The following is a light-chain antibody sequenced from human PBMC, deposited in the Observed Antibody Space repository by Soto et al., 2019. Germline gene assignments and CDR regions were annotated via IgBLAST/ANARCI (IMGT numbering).Light chain of an antibody. V-gene: IGLV1-51*01. Sequence: QSVLTQPPSVSAAPGQKVTISCSGTSSNIGKNYVSWFQQFPGTAPKLLIYDNNKRPSGIPDRFSGSNSGTSATLGITGLQTGDEADYYCDTWDSSLSAVVFGGGTKLTVL. CDR3: DTWDSSLSAVV. CDR1: SSNIGKNY. CDR2: DNN. J-gene: IGLJ2*01.